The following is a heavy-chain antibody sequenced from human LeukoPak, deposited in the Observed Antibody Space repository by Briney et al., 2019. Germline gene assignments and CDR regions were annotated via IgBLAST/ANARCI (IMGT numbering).Heavy chain of an antibody. D-gene: IGHD6-19*01. CDR3: ATLDSSGSYGYYMDV. CDR1: GGSISSSSYY. CDR2: IYYSGST. Sequence: PSETLSLTCTVSGGSISSSSYYWGWIRQPPGKGLEWIGSIYYSGSTYYNPSLKSRVTISVDTSKNQFSLKLSSVTAADTAVYYCATLDSSGSYGYYMDVWGKGTTVTISS. J-gene: IGHJ6*03. V-gene: IGHV4-39*01.